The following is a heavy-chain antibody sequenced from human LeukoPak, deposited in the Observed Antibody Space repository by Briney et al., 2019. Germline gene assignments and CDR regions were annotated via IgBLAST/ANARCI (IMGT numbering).Heavy chain of an antibody. V-gene: IGHV1-69*06. Sequence: GASVKVSCKASGGTFSSYAISWVRQAPGQGLEWMGGIIPIFGTANYAQKFQGRVTITADKSTSTAYMELSSLRSEDTAVYYCARAGEQQLVFVDYYYYMDVWGKGTTVTVSS. D-gene: IGHD6-13*01. CDR3: ARAGEQQLVFVDYYYYMDV. J-gene: IGHJ6*03. CDR2: IIPIFGTA. CDR1: GGTFSSYA.